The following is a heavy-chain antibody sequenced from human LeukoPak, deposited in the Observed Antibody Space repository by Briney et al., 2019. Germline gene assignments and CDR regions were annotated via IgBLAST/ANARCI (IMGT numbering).Heavy chain of an antibody. J-gene: IGHJ4*02. V-gene: IGHV1-69*02. CDR2: IIPILGIA. CDR3: ARAFSGYDYDY. Sequence: GASVKVSCKASGGTFSSYTISWVRQAPGQGLEWMGRIIPILGIANYAQKFQGRVTITADKSTSTAYMELSSLRSEDTAVYCCARAFSGYDYDYWGQGTLVTVSS. D-gene: IGHD5-12*01. CDR1: GGTFSSYT.